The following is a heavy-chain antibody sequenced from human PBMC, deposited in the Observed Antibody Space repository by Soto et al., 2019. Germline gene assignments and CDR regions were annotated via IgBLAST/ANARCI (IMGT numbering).Heavy chain of an antibody. CDR1: GGTFSSYA. J-gene: IGHJ4*02. D-gene: IGHD6-19*01. CDR3: AREEGAVAGTFYFDY. V-gene: IGHV1-69*13. CDR2: IIPIFGTA. Sequence: SVKVSCKASGGTFSSYAISWVRQAPGQGLEWMGGIIPIFGTANYAQKFQGRVTITADESTSTAYMELSSLRSEDTAVYYCAREEGAVAGTFYFDYWGQGTLVTV.